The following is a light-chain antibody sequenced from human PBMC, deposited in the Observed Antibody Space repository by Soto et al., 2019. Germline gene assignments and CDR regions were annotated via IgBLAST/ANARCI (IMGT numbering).Light chain of an antibody. CDR2: RNN. CDR3: AAWDDSLSGVL. V-gene: IGLV1-47*01. CDR1: SSNIGSNY. J-gene: IGLJ2*01. Sequence: QSVLTQPPSASGTPGQRVTISCSGSSSNIGSNYVYWYQQLPGTAPKLLIFRNNHRPSGVPDRFSGSKSGTSGSLAISGLRSEDEADYYCAAWDDSLSGVLFGEGTKRTVL.